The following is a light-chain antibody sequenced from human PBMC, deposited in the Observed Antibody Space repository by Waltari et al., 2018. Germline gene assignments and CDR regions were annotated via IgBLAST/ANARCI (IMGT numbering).Light chain of an antibody. CDR2: DVS. J-gene: IGLJ2*01. CDR3: SSYTTSTTVI. Sequence: YNYVSWYQQHPGTAPKLLIFDVSKRPSGVSNRFSGSKSADTASLTISGLQSEDEADYYCSSYTTSTTVIFGGGTKLTVL. CDR1: YNY. V-gene: IGLV2-14*03.